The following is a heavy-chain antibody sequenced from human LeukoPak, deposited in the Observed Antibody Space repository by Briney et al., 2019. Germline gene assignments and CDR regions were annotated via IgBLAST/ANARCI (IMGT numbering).Heavy chain of an antibody. CDR1: GGTFSSYA. D-gene: IGHD5-24*01. CDR2: IIPILGIA. J-gene: IGHJ4*02. V-gene: IGHV1-69*04. CDR3: ASQSLSRGMATIIGC. Sequence: SVKVSCKASGGTFSSYAISWVRQAPGQGLEWMGRIIPILGIANYAQKFQGRVTITADKSTSTAYMELSNLRSEDTAVYYCASQSLSRGMATIIGCWGQGTLVTVSS.